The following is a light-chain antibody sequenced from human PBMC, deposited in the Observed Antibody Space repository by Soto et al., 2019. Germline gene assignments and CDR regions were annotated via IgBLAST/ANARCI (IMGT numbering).Light chain of an antibody. J-gene: IGLJ2*01. V-gene: IGLV2-14*01. CDR1: SSDVGGYNH. CDR3: RSYTSSSTLV. CDR2: DVS. Sequence: QSALTQPASVSGSPGRSITISCTGTSSDVGGYNHVSWYQQHPGKAPKLMIYDVSNRPSGVSNRFSGSKSGNTASLTISGRQAEDEADYYCRSYTSSSTLVFGGGTKLTVL.